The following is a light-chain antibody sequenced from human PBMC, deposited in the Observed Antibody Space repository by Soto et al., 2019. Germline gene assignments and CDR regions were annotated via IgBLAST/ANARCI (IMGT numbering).Light chain of an antibody. J-gene: IGLJ2*01. V-gene: IGLV1-36*01. CDR3: AVWDDNLNGVI. CDR2: YDD. Sequence: QSVLTQPPSVSEAPRQRVTISCSGSWSNIGNNAVNWYQQLPGTAPKLLIYYDDLLSSGVSDRFSGSKSGTSASLAISGLQSEDYAVSYCAVWDDNLNGVIFGGGTKLTVL. CDR1: WSNIGNNA.